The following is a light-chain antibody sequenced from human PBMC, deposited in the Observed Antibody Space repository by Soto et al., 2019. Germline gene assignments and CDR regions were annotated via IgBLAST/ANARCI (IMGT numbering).Light chain of an antibody. CDR2: DLF. Sequence: EIVMTQSPATLSVSPGERATLSCRASQSVGSDLAWYQQKPGQAPRLVIYDLFTRATGVHTRISGSGSGTEFTLNISSLQSEDFAVYYCQQYNSWPLTLGGGTKVEIK. V-gene: IGKV3D-15*01. CDR1: QSVGSD. CDR3: QQYNSWPLT. J-gene: IGKJ4*02.